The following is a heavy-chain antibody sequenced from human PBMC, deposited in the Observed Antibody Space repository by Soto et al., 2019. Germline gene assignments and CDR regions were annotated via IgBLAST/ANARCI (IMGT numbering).Heavy chain of an antibody. CDR3: ARDNERLQLGGNYYYMLDV. CDR2: IIPLFRTP. CDR1: GGTFSSSA. Sequence: QVQLVQSGAEMKEPGSSVKVSCKTSGGTFSSSAISWLRQAPGQGLEWMGGIIPLFRTPDYAQKFQGRVTIAADEPTSTAYRGLSSLRSEDTAVDYCARDNERLQLGGNYYYMLDVWGQGTTITVSS. J-gene: IGHJ6*02. V-gene: IGHV1-69*13. D-gene: IGHD1-26*01.